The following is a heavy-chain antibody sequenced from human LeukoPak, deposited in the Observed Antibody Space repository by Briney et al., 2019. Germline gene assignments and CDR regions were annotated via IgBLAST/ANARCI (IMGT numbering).Heavy chain of an antibody. V-gene: IGHV1-69*04. CDR2: IIPILGIA. Sequence: SVKVSCKASGGTFSSYAISWVRQAPGQGLEWMGRIIPILGIANYAQKFQGRVTITTDESTSTAYMELSSLRSEDTAVYYCARDLRSPYAFDIWGQGTMVTVSS. CDR3: ARDLRSPYAFDI. J-gene: IGHJ3*02. CDR1: GGTFSSYA.